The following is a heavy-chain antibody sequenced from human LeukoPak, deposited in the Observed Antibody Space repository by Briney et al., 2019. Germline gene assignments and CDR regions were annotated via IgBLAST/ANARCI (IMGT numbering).Heavy chain of an antibody. J-gene: IGHJ6*03. CDR2: ISSTSTYI. V-gene: IGHV3-21*01. CDR1: EFTFSSYS. D-gene: IGHD4-17*01. CDR3: ARLGYGDYGGYYYYLDV. Sequence: GGSLRLSCAASEFTFSSYSMNWVRQAPGEVREWVSSISSTSTYIYYGVSVKGRFTISRDNAKNSLYLQMNSLRAEDTAVYYCARLGYGDYGGYYYYLDVGGKGTTVTIPS.